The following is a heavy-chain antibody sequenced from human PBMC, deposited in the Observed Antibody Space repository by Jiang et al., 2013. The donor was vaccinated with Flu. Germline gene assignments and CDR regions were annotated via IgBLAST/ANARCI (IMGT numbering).Heavy chain of an antibody. CDR3: ARDAGSGFYWYFDL. V-gene: IGHV1-2*02. D-gene: IGHD5-12*01. CDR1: GYTLTGYY. Sequence: KPGASVTVSCKASGYTLTGYYMHWVRQAPGQGLEWMGWINPHNGATEFAQKFQGRITLTRDTSISTAYMELSSLKSDDTAVYYCARDAGSGFYWYFDLWGRGTLVTVSS. J-gene: IGHJ2*01. CDR2: INPHNGAT.